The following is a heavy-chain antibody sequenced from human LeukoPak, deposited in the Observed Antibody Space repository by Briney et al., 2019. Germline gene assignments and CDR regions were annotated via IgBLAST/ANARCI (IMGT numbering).Heavy chain of an antibody. J-gene: IGHJ5*02. Sequence: GGSLRLSCAASGFSFSSYAMHWVRQAPGKGVEWVAVISYDGYNTYYADSVKGRYTISRDNSKNTLYLQMNSLRAEDTAVYYCARVNYDSSGYPRDSWFDPWGQGTLVTVSS. V-gene: IGHV3-30-3*01. CDR2: ISYDGYNT. CDR3: ARVNYDSSGYPRDSWFDP. D-gene: IGHD3-22*01. CDR1: GFSFSSYA.